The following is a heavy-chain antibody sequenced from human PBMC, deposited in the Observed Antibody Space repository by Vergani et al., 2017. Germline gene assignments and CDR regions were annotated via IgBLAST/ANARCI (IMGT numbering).Heavy chain of an antibody. CDR1: CGSISSSSYY. J-gene: IGHJ3*02. CDR2: IYYSGST. V-gene: IGHV4-39*07. Sequence: QVQLQESCPGLVKPSETLSLTCTVSCGSISSSSYYWGWIRQPPGKGLAWIGSIYYSGSTYYNPSLKSRVPISVDTSKNQFSLKLNSVTAEDTAVYYCARDDGDSSGYYSLDAFDIWGQGTMVTVSS. CDR3: ARDDGDSSGYYSLDAFDI. D-gene: IGHD3-22*01.